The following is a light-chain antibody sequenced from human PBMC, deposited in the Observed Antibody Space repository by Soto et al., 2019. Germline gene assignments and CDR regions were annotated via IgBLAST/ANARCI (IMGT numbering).Light chain of an antibody. J-gene: IGKJ4*01. CDR2: DAS. V-gene: IGKV3-11*01. CDR1: QSVSSY. Sequence: EIVLTQSPATLSLSPGERATLSCRASQSVSSYLAWYQQKPGQAPRLLIYDASNRAIGIPARFSGSGSGTDFTLTISSLEPEDFAVYYCQQRSDWPPLTFGGGTKVEIK. CDR3: QQRSDWPPLT.